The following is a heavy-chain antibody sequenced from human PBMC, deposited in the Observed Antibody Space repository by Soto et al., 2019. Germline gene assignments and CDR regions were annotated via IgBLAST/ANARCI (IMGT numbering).Heavy chain of an antibody. Sequence: VQLLESGGGLVQPGGSLRLSCAASGFTFSSYAMSWVRQAPGKGLEWVSAISGSGGSTYYADSVKGRFTISRDNSPNTLYQQMNSLRAEDTAVYYCAKDGVRYYGSGSYYYYYYYYRDVWGKGTTVTVSS. J-gene: IGHJ6*03. V-gene: IGHV3-23*01. D-gene: IGHD3-10*01. CDR1: GFTFSSYA. CDR3: AKDGVRYYGSGSYYYYYYYYRDV. CDR2: ISGSGGST.